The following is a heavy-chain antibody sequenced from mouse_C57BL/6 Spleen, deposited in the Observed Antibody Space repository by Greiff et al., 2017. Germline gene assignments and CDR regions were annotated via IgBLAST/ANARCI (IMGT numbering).Heavy chain of an antibody. Sequence: VQLKQSGPELVKPGASVKMSCKASGYTFTDYNMHWVKQSHGKSLEWIGYINPNNGGTSYNQKFKGKATLTVNKSSSTAYMELRSLTSEDSAVYYCARGHYGSPPPLYFDYWGQGTTLTVSS. CDR2: INPNNGGT. J-gene: IGHJ2*01. D-gene: IGHD1-1*01. CDR1: GYTFTDYN. CDR3: ARGHYGSPPPLYFDY. V-gene: IGHV1-22*01.